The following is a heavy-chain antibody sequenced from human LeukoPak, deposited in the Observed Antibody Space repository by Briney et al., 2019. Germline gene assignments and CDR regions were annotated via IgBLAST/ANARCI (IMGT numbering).Heavy chain of an antibody. D-gene: IGHD2-8*01. V-gene: IGHV4-59*12. CDR1: GVSISTYY. Sequence: SGTLSLTCSVSGVSISTYYWSWIRQPPGKGLEWIGYIYNSGSTNYNPSLKSRVTISVDTSKNQFSLKLSSVTAADTAVYYCAKNGQSGFSFDPWGQGTLVTVSS. J-gene: IGHJ5*02. CDR2: IYNSGST. CDR3: AKNGQSGFSFDP.